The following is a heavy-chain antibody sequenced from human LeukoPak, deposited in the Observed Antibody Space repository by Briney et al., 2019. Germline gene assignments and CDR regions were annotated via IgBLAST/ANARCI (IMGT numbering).Heavy chain of an antibody. CDR3: AREIVAGTNFDY. Sequence: ASVKVSCKASGYTFTGYYMHRVRQAPGQGLEWMGRINPNSGGTNYAQKFQGRVTMTRDTSISTAYMELSRLRSDDTAVYYCAREIVAGTNFDYWGQGTLVTVSS. CDR1: GYTFTGYY. CDR2: INPNSGGT. D-gene: IGHD6-19*01. V-gene: IGHV1-2*06. J-gene: IGHJ4*02.